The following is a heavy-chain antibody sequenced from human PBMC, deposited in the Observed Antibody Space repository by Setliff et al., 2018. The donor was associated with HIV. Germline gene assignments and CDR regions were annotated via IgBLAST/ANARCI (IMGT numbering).Heavy chain of an antibody. CDR2: INQSGST. CDR1: GGSFSGYY. V-gene: IGHV4-34*01. CDR3: ARVRMGGCFDF. D-gene: IGHD3-16*01. J-gene: IGHJ4*02. Sequence: PSETLSLTCAVYGGSFSGYYWSWIRQPPGKGLEWIGEINQSGSTNYNPSLKSRATKSVDRSKNQFSLKLSSVTAADTAVYSCARVRMGGCFDFWGQGTLVTVSS.